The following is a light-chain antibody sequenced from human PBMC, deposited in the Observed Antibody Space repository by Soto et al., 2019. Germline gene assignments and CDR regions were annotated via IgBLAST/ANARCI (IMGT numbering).Light chain of an antibody. Sequence: QSVLTQPASVSGSPGQSITISCTGTSSDVGGYDYVSWYQQHPGKAPKLMIYEVTNRPSGVSSRFSGSKSGNTASLTISGLQAEDEADYYCSSYGSSTTYVFGTGTKLTVL. V-gene: IGLV2-14*01. CDR1: SSDVGGYDY. CDR2: EVT. CDR3: SSYGSSTTYV. J-gene: IGLJ1*01.